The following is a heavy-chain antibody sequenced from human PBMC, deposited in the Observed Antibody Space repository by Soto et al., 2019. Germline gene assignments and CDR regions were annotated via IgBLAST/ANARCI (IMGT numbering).Heavy chain of an antibody. CDR2: ISAYNGDT. Sequence: QAQFVQSGGEVKKPGASVKVSCKTSGYSFSNYGISWVRQAPGQGLEWMGWISAYNGDTNYAQKFQGRVTMTTDTSTTTAYMELRSLKSDDTAVYYCARVLDQLHALDYWGQGTLVTVSS. D-gene: IGHD2-2*01. CDR3: ARVLDQLHALDY. V-gene: IGHV1-18*01. CDR1: GYSFSNYG. J-gene: IGHJ4*02.